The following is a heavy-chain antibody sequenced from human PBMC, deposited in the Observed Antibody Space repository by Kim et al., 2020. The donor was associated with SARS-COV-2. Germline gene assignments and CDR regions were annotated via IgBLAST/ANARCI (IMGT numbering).Heavy chain of an antibody. V-gene: IGHV3-33*01. Sequence: GGSLRLSCAASGFKFNGYAMHWVRHAPGKGLEWVSVIWNDGSNDGYEDSVKGRFTISRDNSKNTLYLQMDDLRAEDTAVYYCARGGGVAFRYFDWSCDTWGRGTQVTVSP. J-gene: IGHJ4*02. CDR2: IWNDGSND. CDR1: GFKFNGYA. D-gene: IGHD3-9*01. CDR3: ARGGGVAFRYFDWSCDT.